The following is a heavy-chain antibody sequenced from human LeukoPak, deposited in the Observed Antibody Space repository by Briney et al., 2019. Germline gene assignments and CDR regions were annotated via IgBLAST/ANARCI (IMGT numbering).Heavy chain of an antibody. CDR2: ISGSGGST. CDR1: GFTFSSYA. Sequence: GGSLRLSCAASGFTFSSYAMSWVRQAPGKGLEWVSAISGSGGSTYYADSAKGRFTISRDNSKNTLYLQMNSLRAEDTAVYYCAKVQGSYYDSSGYLDWGQGTLVTVSS. J-gene: IGHJ4*02. V-gene: IGHV3-23*01. D-gene: IGHD3-22*01. CDR3: AKVQGSYYDSSGYLD.